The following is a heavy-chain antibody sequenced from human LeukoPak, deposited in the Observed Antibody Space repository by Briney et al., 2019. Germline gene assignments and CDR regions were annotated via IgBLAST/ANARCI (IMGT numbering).Heavy chain of an antibody. CDR1: GYTLTELS. D-gene: IGHD2-15*01. Sequence: ASVKVSCKVSGYTLTELSMHWVRQAPGKGLEWMGGFDPEDGETIYAQKVQGRVTMTEDTSTDTAYMELSSLRSEDTAVYYCATVRDCSGGSCLYWYFDLWGRGTLVTVSS. CDR2: FDPEDGET. J-gene: IGHJ2*01. V-gene: IGHV1-24*01. CDR3: ATVRDCSGGSCLYWYFDL.